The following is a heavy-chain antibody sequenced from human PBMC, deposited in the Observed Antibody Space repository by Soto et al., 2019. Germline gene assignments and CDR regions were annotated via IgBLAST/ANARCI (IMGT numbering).Heavy chain of an antibody. CDR2: IRGKSDKYAT. V-gene: IGHV3-73*01. CDR1: GFTFSDSA. CDR3: TRHDSNYDFWSGSPPRYGMDV. J-gene: IGHJ6*02. D-gene: IGHD3-3*01. Sequence: GGSLRLSCVASGFTFSDSAVHWVRQTSGRGLQWVGRIRGKSDKYATAFAESVKGRFTISRDDSKNTAYLQMNSLKTEDTAVYYCTRHDSNYDFWSGSPPRYGMDVWGQGTTVTVSS.